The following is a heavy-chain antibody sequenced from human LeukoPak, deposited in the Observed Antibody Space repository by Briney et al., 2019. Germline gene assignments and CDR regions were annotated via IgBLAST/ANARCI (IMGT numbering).Heavy chain of an antibody. CDR3: AASAMVNGMDV. CDR2: IYSGGST. D-gene: IGHD5-18*01. J-gene: IGHJ6*02. CDR1: GFTVSSNY. Sequence: PGGSLRLSCAASGFTVSSNYMSWVGQAPGKGLEGVSVIYSGGSTYYADSVKGRFTISRDNSTNTLYLQMNSLRAEDTAVYYCAASAMVNGMDVWGQGTTVTVSS. V-gene: IGHV3-66*02.